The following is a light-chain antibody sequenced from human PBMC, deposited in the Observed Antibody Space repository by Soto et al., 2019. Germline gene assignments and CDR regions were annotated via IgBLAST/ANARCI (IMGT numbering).Light chain of an antibody. J-gene: IGLJ1*01. CDR1: SSDIGGYNY. CDR3: TSYTSYSGV. Sequence: QSVLTQPASVSGSPGQSITISCTGTSSDIGGYNYVSWYQQLPGKAPKLMIYDVSNRPSGVSTRFSGSKPGNTASLTISGLQAEDEADYYCTSYTSYSGVFGTGTKVTVL. V-gene: IGLV2-14*01. CDR2: DVS.